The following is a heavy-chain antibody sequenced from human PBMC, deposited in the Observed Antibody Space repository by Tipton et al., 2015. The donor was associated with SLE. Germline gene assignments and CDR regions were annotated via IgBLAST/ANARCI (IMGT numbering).Heavy chain of an antibody. CDR1: GFTFSSYW. D-gene: IGHD7-27*01. J-gene: IGHJ6*03. CDR3: ARIGGAGDLYYYYMDV. CDR2: IKQDGSEK. Sequence: SLRLSCAASGFTFSSYWMSWVRQAPGKGLEWVANIKQDGSEKFYVDSVKGRFTISRDNAKNSLYLQINRLRAEDTAVYYCARIGGAGDLYYYYMDVWGKGTTVTVSS. V-gene: IGHV3-7*01.